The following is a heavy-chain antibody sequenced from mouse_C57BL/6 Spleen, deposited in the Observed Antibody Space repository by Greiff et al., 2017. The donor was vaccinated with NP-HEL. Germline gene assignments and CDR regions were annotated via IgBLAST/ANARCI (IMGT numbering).Heavy chain of an antibody. D-gene: IGHD4-1*01. CDR3: ARGGNWDDWYFDV. CDR2: INPSSGYT. Sequence: QVQLKQSGAELARPGASVKMSCKASGYTFTSYTMHWVKQRPGQGLEWIGYINPSSGYTKYNQKFKDKATLTADKSSSTAYMQLSSLTSEDSAVYYCARGGNWDDWYFDVWGTGTTVTVSS. V-gene: IGHV1-4*01. J-gene: IGHJ1*03. CDR1: GYTFTSYT.